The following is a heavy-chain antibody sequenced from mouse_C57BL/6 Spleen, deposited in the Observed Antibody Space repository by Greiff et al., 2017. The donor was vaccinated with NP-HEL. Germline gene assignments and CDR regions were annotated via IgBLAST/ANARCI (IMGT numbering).Heavy chain of an antibody. CDR1: GFTFSDYG. V-gene: IGHV5-17*01. Sequence: DVKLVESGGGLVKPGGSLKLSCAASGFTFSDYGMHWVRQAPEKGLEWVAYISSGSSTIYYADTVKGRFTISRDNAKNTLFLQMTSLRSEDTAMYYCARGDYYGSSASDYWGQGTTLTVSS. CDR2: ISSGSSTI. D-gene: IGHD1-1*01. CDR3: ARGDYYGSSASDY. J-gene: IGHJ2*01.